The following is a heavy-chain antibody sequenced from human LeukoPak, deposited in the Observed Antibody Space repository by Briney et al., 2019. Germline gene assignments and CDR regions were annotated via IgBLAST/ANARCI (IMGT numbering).Heavy chain of an antibody. V-gene: IGHV4-34*01. D-gene: IGHD2-2*01. CDR2: INHSGST. CDR1: GGSFSGCH. CDR3: GRARRSCFLKCTSYYFDY. Sequence: SETLTLTCAVYGGSFSGCHWSWIRQPPGKGLEWIGEINHSGSTNYNPSLKSRVTISVDTSKNQFSLKLSSVTAADTAVYYCGRARRSCFLKCTSYYFDYWGQGTLVTVSS. J-gene: IGHJ4*02.